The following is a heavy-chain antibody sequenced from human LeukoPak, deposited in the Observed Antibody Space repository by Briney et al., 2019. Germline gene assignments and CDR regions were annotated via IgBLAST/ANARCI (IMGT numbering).Heavy chain of an antibody. Sequence: SETLSLTCTVSGGSISSYYWSWIRQPAGKGLEWIGRIHTSGSTNYNPSLKSRVTMSVDTSKNQFSLKLSSVTAADTAVYYCARDRYYYDSSGYYRLDYWGQGTLVTVSS. J-gene: IGHJ4*02. V-gene: IGHV4-4*07. CDR1: GGSISSYY. CDR2: IHTSGST. CDR3: ARDRYYYDSSGYYRLDY. D-gene: IGHD3-22*01.